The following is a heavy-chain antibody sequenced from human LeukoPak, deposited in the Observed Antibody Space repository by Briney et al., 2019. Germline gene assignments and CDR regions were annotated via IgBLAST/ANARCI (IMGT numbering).Heavy chain of an antibody. V-gene: IGHV4-39*07. D-gene: IGHD3-10*01. CDR3: AREREVSWFGERGNWFDP. CDR2: IYYSGST. Sequence: SETPSLTCTVSGGSISSSSYYWGWIRQPPGKGLEWIGSIYYSGSTYYNPSLKSRVTISVDTSKNQFSLKLSSVTAADTAVYYCAREREVSWFGERGNWFDPWGQGTLVTVSS. J-gene: IGHJ5*02. CDR1: GGSISSSSYY.